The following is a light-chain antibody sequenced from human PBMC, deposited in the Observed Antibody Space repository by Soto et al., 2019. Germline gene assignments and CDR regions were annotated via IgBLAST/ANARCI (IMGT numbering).Light chain of an antibody. Sequence: DIVITQSQDSLAVSLCERATINCKSTQSVLYSSNNKNYLAWYQQKPGQPPKLLIYWASTRESGVPDRLSGSGSGTDLNLTISRLQAEDVAVYYCQXYYSTPRTCGQGTKVDIK. CDR1: QSVLYSSNNKNY. V-gene: IGKV4-1*01. J-gene: IGKJ1*01. CDR3: QXYYSTPRT. CDR2: WAS.